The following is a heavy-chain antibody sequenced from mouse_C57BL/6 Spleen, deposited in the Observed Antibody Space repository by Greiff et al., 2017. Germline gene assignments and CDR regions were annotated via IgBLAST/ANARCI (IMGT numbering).Heavy chain of an antibody. V-gene: IGHV5-4*01. J-gene: IGHJ2*01. CDR1: GFTFSSYA. D-gene: IGHD1-1*01. Sequence: EVQRVESGGGLVKPGGSLKLSCAASGFTFSSYAMSWVRQTPEKRLEWVATISDGGSYTYYPDNVKGRCTISRDNAKNNLYLQMSHLKSEDTAMYYCARDRDYYGSGYGDWGQGTTLTVSS. CDR2: ISDGGSYT. CDR3: ARDRDYYGSGYGD.